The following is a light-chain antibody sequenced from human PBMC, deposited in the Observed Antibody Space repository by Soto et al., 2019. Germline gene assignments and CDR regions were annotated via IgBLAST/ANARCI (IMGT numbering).Light chain of an antibody. Sequence: EIVLTQSPGTLSLSPGERATLSCSASQSISSSYLAWYQQKPGQTPRLLIYGAYSRATGIPDRFSGSGSGTDFTLTISRLEPEDFAVYYCQQYGSSGTFGQGTKVDI. CDR1: QSISSSY. CDR2: GAY. CDR3: QQYGSSGT. V-gene: IGKV3-20*01. J-gene: IGKJ1*01.